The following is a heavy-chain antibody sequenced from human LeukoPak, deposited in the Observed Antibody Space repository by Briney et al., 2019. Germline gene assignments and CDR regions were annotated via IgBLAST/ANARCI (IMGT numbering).Heavy chain of an antibody. V-gene: IGHV3-7*01. Sequence: GGSLRLSCSASGFTLSKHWMTWVRQAPGKGLECVAIIKQDGSEKYYVNSVKGRFTISRDNAKNSLYLQMNSLRVEDTAVYYCGREWAVDFWGQGTLVTVSS. CDR2: IKQDGSEK. J-gene: IGHJ4*02. CDR1: GFTLSKHW. CDR3: GREWAVDF.